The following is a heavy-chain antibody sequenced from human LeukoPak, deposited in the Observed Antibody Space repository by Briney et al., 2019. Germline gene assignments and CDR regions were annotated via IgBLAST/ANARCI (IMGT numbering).Heavy chain of an antibody. D-gene: IGHD5-24*01. J-gene: IGHJ6*02. CDR2: INSDGSST. CDR1: GFTFSSYW. CDR3: ARDIVRNGYRPYGMDV. V-gene: IGHV3-74*01. Sequence: PGGSLRLSCAASGFTFSSYWMHWVRQAPGKGLVWVSRINSDGSSTSYADSVKGRFTISRDNAKNTVYLQMNSLRAEDTAVYYCARDIVRNGYRPYGMDVWGQGTTVTVSS.